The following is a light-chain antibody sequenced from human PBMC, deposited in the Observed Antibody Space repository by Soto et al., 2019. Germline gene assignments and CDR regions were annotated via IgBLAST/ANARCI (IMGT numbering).Light chain of an antibody. V-gene: IGLV2-14*03. CDR1: SSDVGAYNY. CDR3: SSYTTSSTYV. CDR2: DVT. Sequence: QSALTQPASVSGSPGQSITISCTGTSSDVGAYNYVSWYQQHPGKAPKLMIYDVTNRPSGVSNRFSGSKSGYTASLTISGLQAEDEADYYCSSYTTSSTYVFGTGTKATVL. J-gene: IGLJ1*01.